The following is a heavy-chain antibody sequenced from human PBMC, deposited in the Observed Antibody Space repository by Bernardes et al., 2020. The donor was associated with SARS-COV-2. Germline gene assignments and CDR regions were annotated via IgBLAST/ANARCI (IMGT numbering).Heavy chain of an antibody. J-gene: IGHJ2*01. CDR3: AKDFGMSYWHFDL. CDR1: GFTFSSYA. CDR2: ISGSGGNT. Sequence: GGSLRLSCAASGFTFSSYAMSWVRQAPGKGREWVSAISGSGGNTYYADSVKGRFTISRDNSKNTLYLQMNSLRDEDTAVYYCAKDFGMSYWHFDLWGRGTLVTVSS. V-gene: IGHV3-23*01. D-gene: IGHD3-10*01.